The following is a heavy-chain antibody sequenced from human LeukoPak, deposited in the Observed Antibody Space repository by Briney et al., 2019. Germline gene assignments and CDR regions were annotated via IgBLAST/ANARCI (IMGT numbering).Heavy chain of an antibody. CDR2: ISSSSSYI. D-gene: IGHD3-16*01. V-gene: IGHV3-21*04. CDR3: AKDREGEWSQSDY. Sequence: PGGSLRLSCAASGFTFSSYSMNWVRQAPGKGLEWVSSISSSSSYIYYADSVKGRFTISRDNSKNTLYLQMNSLRAEDTAVYYCAKDREGEWSQSDYWGQGTLVTVSS. J-gene: IGHJ4*02. CDR1: GFTFSSYS.